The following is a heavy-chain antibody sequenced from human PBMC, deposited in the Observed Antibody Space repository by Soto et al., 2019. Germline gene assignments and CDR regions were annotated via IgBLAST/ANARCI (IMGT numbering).Heavy chain of an antibody. D-gene: IGHD2-15*01. CDR3: AKIQEKWSKFFDY. CDR1: GYTFTNYG. CDR2: INTYKGNT. J-gene: IGHJ4*02. Sequence: QVQLVQSGAEVKKTGASVKVSCKASGYTFTNYGVSWVRQAPGQGLEWMGWINTYKGNTNYAQKFQGRVTMTTDTSTSTAYMELRSLRSDDTAIYYCAKIQEKWSKFFDYWGQGTLVTVSS. V-gene: IGHV1-18*01.